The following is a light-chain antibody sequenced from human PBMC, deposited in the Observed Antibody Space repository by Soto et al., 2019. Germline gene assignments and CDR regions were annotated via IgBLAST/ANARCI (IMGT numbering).Light chain of an antibody. CDR1: ESVSTF. J-gene: IGKJ1*01. Sequence: EVVLTQSPATLSLSPGERATLSCRASESVSTFLAWFQQKPGQPPRLLIHDASNRATGIPARFSGSGSGTEFTLTISTLEPEDFAIYYCQQRYNWPRTFGQGTKVEIK. CDR2: DAS. V-gene: IGKV3-11*01. CDR3: QQRYNWPRT.